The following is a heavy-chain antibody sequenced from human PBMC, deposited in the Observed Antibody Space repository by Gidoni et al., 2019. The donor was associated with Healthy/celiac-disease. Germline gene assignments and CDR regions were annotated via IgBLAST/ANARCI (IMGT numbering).Heavy chain of an antibody. CDR1: GFTFSSYA. CDR2: ISGSGGST. CDR3: AKDSRYYDSSGYSFDY. J-gene: IGHJ4*02. Sequence: EVQLLESGGGLVQPGGSLRLSCAASGFTFSSYAMSWVRQDPGKGLEWVSAISGSGGSTYYADSVKGRFTISRDNSKNTLYLQMNSLRAEDTAVYYCAKDSRYYDSSGYSFDYWGQGTLVTVSS. V-gene: IGHV3-23*01. D-gene: IGHD3-22*01.